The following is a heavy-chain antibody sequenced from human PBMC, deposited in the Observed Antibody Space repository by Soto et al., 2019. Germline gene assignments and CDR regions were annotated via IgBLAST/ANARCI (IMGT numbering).Heavy chain of an antibody. V-gene: IGHV4-59*01. CDR2: IYYSGGT. CDR1: GGSISSYY. J-gene: IGHJ4*02. Sequence: SETLSLTCTVSGGSISSYYWSWIRQPPGKGLEWIGYIYYSGGTNYNPSLKSRVTISVDTSKKQFSLKLSSVTAADTAVYYCARSIMFGGLSPFKYWGQGTLDTDYS. D-gene: IGHD3-10*02. CDR3: ARSIMFGGLSPFKY.